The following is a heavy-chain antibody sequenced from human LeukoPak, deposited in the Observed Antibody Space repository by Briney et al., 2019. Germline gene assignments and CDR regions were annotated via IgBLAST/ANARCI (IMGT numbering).Heavy chain of an antibody. CDR3: AKVKWKLIGYFDY. D-gene: IGHD1-20*01. CDR1: AFTVSSSF. Sequence: AASAFTVSSSFMSWVRQAPGKGLEWVSVLTGDGNTYYADSVKGRFTNSRDDSKNTLFLQMNSLRAEDTAVYFCAKVKWKLIGYFDYWGQGTLVTVSS. J-gene: IGHJ4*02. V-gene: IGHV3-53*01. CDR2: LTGDGNT.